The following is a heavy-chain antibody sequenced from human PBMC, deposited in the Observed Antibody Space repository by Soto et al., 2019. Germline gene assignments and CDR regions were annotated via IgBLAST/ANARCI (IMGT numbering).Heavy chain of an antibody. V-gene: IGHV1-3*01. J-gene: IGHJ5*02. CDR2: INAGNGNT. CDR3: ARWAQYCSSTSCYRSNWFDP. Sequence: ASVKVSCKASGYTFTSYAMHWVRQAPGQRLEWMGWINAGNGNTKYSQKFQGRVTITRDTSASTAYMELSSLRSEDTAVYYCARWAQYCSSTSCYRSNWFDPWGQGTLVTVPQ. D-gene: IGHD2-2*02. CDR1: GYTFTSYA.